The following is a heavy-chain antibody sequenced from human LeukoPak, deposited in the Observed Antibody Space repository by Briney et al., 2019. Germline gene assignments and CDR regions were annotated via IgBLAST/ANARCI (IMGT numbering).Heavy chain of an antibody. CDR1: GDTFTNYY. CDR3: ARPSGSYGGAFDI. J-gene: IGHJ3*02. V-gene: IGHV1-46*01. D-gene: IGHD1-26*01. Sequence: ASVKVSCKASGDTFTNYYMHWVRQAPGQGLEWMGIINPSGGSPSYAQKFQGRVTMTRGTSTSTIYMELSSLRSDDTAVYYCARPSGSYGGAFDIWGQGTMVSVSS. CDR2: INPSGGSP.